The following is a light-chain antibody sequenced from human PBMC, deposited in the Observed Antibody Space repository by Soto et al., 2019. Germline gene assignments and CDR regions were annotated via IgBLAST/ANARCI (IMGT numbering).Light chain of an antibody. V-gene: IGKV3-11*01. Sequence: VLTHAPATLSLSPVERATLSFRASQSIATYLAWYQQKPGRDPSLLIFDESNRATGIPARFSGSGSGTDFTLTISSLQSEDFAVYYCKQYSIWRKCGHGTTGDLK. J-gene: IGKJ1*01. CDR2: DES. CDR1: QSIATY. CDR3: KQYSIWRK.